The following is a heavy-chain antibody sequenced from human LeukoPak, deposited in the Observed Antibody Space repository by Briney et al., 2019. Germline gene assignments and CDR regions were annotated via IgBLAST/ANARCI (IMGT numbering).Heavy chain of an antibody. D-gene: IGHD3-22*01. J-gene: IGHJ4*02. CDR1: GFTFSSYA. CDR3: AKGFYDSSGYYQPDY. Sequence: GGSLTLSCAASGFTFSSYAMSWVRQAPGKGLEWVSAISGSGGSTYYADSVKGRFTISRDNSKNTLYLQMNSLRAEDTAVYYCAKGFYDSSGYYQPDYWGQGTLVTVSS. CDR2: ISGSGGST. V-gene: IGHV3-23*01.